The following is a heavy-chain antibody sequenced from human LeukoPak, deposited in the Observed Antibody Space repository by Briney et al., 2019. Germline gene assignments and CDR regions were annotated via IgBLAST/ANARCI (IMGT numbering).Heavy chain of an antibody. CDR2: ISSSSTYT. D-gene: IGHD3-10*01. V-gene: IGHV3-11*06. CDR3: AKGSGTSSPFDY. CDR1: GFTFTNSY. J-gene: IGHJ4*02. Sequence: PGGSLRLSCAASGFTFTNSYMSWIRQAPGKGLEWVSYISSSSTYTNYADSVKGRFTISRDDAKNSLYLQMNSLRIEDTAVYYCAKGSGTSSPFDYWGQGTLVSVSS.